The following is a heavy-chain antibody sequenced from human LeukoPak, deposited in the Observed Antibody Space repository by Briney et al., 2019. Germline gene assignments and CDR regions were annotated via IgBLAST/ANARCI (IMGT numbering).Heavy chain of an antibody. D-gene: IGHD6-13*01. Sequence: SETLSLTCTVSGGSISSSSYYWGWIRQPPGKGLEWIGSIYYSGSTYYNPSLKSRVTISVDTSKNQFSLKLSSVTAADTAVYYCARDHATSSSWYGHGYWGQGTLVIVSS. J-gene: IGHJ4*02. CDR2: IYYSGST. V-gene: IGHV4-39*07. CDR3: ARDHATSSSWYGHGY. CDR1: GGSISSSSYY.